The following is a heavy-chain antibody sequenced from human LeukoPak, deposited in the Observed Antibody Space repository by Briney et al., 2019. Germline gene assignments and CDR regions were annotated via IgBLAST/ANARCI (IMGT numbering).Heavy chain of an antibody. Sequence: GGSLRLSCAASGFTFTNYVMNWVRQAQGKGLEWVSGIRGSGETTYHADSVKGRFTISRDNSKNTLYLQMSSLRVEDTAVYYCATSAGTYCSSTSCRFDHWGQGTLVTVSS. CDR3: ATSAGTYCSSTSCRFDH. J-gene: IGHJ4*02. D-gene: IGHD2-2*01. CDR1: GFTFTNYV. V-gene: IGHV3-23*01. CDR2: IRGSGETT.